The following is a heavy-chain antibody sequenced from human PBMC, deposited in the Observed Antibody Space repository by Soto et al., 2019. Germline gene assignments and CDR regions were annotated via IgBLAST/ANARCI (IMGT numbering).Heavy chain of an antibody. J-gene: IGHJ4*02. CDR1: GGTFSSYT. CDR3: ARARTGTTLFDY. CDR2: IIPILGIA. D-gene: IGHD1-7*01. V-gene: IGHV1-69*02. Sequence: SVKGSCKASGGTFSSYTISWVRQAPGQGLEWMGRIIPILGIANYAQKFQGRVTITADKSTSTAYMELSSLRSEDTAVYYCARARTGTTLFDYCGQGTPVPVSS.